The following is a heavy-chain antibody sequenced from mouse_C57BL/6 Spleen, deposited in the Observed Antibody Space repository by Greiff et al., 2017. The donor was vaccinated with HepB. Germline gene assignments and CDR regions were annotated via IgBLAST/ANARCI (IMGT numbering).Heavy chain of an antibody. V-gene: IGHV5-17*01. CDR2: ISSGSSTI. CDR3: ARREIYSNYFDY. Sequence: VQLQQSGGGLVKPGGSLKLSCAASGFTFSDYGMHWVRQAPEKGLEWVAYISSGSSTIYYADTVKGRFTISRDNAKNTLFLQMTSLRSEDTAMYYCARREIYSNYFDYWGQGTTLTVSS. CDR1: GFTFSDYG. D-gene: IGHD2-5*01. J-gene: IGHJ2*01.